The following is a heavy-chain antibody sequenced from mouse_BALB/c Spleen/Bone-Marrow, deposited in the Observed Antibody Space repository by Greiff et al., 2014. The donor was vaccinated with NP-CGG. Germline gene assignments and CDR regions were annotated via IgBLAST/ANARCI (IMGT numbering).Heavy chain of an antibody. CDR3: TRHEGRLRAWFAY. D-gene: IGHD3-2*02. J-gene: IGHJ3*01. Sequence: QVQLQQPGAELVKPGASVKLSCKASGYTFTKYIIHWVKQRPGQGLEWIGWFYPGSGRIKYNEKFKNKATLTADTSSSTVYMKLSSLSSEGSAVYFCTRHEGRLRAWFAYWGQGTLVTVSA. CDR2: FYPGSGRI. CDR1: GYTFTKYI. V-gene: IGHV1-62-2*01.